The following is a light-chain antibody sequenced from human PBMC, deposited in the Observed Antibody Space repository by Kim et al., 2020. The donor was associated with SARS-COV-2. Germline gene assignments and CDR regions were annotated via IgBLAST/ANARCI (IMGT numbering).Light chain of an antibody. J-gene: IGLJ2*01. V-gene: IGLV2-14*03. CDR3: SSYTSSSTV. CDR1: SSDVGGYIY. CDR2: DLS. Sequence: PGPSITISCTGTSSDVGGYIYVSWYQQHPGKAPKLMIYDLSNRPSGVSNRFSGSKSGNTASLTISGLQVEDEADYYCSSYTSSSTVFGGGTQLTVL.